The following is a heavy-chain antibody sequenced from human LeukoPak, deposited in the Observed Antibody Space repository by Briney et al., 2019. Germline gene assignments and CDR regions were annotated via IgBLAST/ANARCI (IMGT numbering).Heavy chain of an antibody. Sequence: GGSLRLSCAASGFTFSSYGMHWVRQAPGKGLEGVAVISYDGSNKYYADSVKGRFTISRDNSKNTLYLQMNSLRAEDTAVYYCAKDQGIAYNWFDPWGQGTLVTVSS. CDR1: GFTFSSYG. V-gene: IGHV3-30*18. CDR3: AKDQGIAYNWFDP. D-gene: IGHD6-13*01. J-gene: IGHJ5*02. CDR2: ISYDGSNK.